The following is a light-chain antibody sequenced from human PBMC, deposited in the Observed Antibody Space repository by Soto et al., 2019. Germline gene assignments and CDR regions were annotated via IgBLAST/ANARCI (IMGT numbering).Light chain of an antibody. V-gene: IGKV1-5*01. CDR1: QSVSSW. CDR3: QQYSSYPWT. Sequence: DIKMTQSVFTVTVSMVDRVAITCRASQSVSSWLAWYQQKPGNAPKLLIKDAFGLMGGVPSRFGGSGSGTEFTLTINSLQPDDLGTYYCQQYSSYPWTFGQGTKVDI. J-gene: IGKJ1*01. CDR2: DAF.